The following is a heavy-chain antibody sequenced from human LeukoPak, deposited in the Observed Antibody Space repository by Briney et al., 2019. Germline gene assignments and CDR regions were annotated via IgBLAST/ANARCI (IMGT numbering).Heavy chain of an antibody. J-gene: IGHJ3*02. CDR3: AKSNGYGLADI. D-gene: IGHD6-13*01. V-gene: IGHV4-38-2*02. Sequence: SETLSLTCTVSGYSISSGYFWGWIRQPPGKGLEWIGIIHSGESPYYSPSLESRITISIDTSMNQFSLKPNSVTAADTAVYYCAKSNGYGLADIWGQGTMVTVSS. CDR2: IHSGESP. CDR1: GYSISSGYF.